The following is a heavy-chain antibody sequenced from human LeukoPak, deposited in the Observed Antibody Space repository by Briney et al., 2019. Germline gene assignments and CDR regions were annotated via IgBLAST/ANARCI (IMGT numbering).Heavy chain of an antibody. V-gene: IGHV6-1*01. D-gene: IGHD3-22*01. CDR3: ARDRGDMIADDEENYYYYMDV. CDR2: TYYRSKWYN. J-gene: IGHJ6*03. CDR1: GDSASINSAA. Sequence: SQTLSLTSALSGDSASINSAAWNWVRQSPSRGLEWQGRTYYRSKWYNDYAVSVKSRITINPDTSKNQFSLQLNSVTPEDTAVYYCARDRGDMIADDEENYYYYMDVWGKGTTVTVSS.